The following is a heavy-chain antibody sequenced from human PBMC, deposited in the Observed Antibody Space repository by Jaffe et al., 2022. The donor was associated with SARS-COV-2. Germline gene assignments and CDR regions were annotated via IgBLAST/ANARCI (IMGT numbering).Heavy chain of an antibody. V-gene: IGHV3-15*01. Sequence: EVQLVESGGGLVKPGGSLRLSCAASGFTFSNAWMSWVRQAPGKGLEWVGRIKSKTDGGTTDYAAPVKGRFTISRDDSKNTLYLQMNSLKTEDTAVYYCTRAGGSSSWNGFNDYWGQGTLVTVSS. CDR3: TRAGGSSSWNGFNDY. J-gene: IGHJ4*02. D-gene: IGHD6-13*01. CDR2: IKSKTDGGTT. CDR1: GFTFSNAW.